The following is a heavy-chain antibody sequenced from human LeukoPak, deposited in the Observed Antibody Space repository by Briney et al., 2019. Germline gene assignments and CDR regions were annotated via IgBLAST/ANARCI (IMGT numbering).Heavy chain of an antibody. D-gene: IGHD6-19*01. CDR3: ARWRSSGWGFEY. V-gene: IGHV4-4*07. Sequence: PSVTLSLTCTVSGGSINNYYWIWIRQPAGKGLEWSGRVHTNVNTNFNPSLKGRVGMSLDTFKNLLSLKLTSETAAETAVAYCARWRSSGWGFEYWGPGTLVTVPS. CDR2: VHTNVNT. CDR1: GGSINNYY. J-gene: IGHJ4*02.